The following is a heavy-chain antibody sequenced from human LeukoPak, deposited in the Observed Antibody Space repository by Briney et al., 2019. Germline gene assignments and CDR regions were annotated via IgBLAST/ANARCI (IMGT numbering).Heavy chain of an antibody. J-gene: IGHJ3*02. Sequence: PGGSLRLSCAASGFTFSSYSMNWVRQAPGKGLEWVSSISSSSSYIYYADSVKGRFTISRDNAKNSLYLQMNSLRAEDTAVYYCARQIVGATGGAFDIWGQGTMVTVSS. CDR3: ARQIVGATGGAFDI. CDR2: ISSSSSYI. D-gene: IGHD1-26*01. CDR1: GFTFSSYS. V-gene: IGHV3-21*01.